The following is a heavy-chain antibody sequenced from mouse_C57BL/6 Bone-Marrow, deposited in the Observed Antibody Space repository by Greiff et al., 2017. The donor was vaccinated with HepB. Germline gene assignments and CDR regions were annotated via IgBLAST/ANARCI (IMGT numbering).Heavy chain of an antibody. V-gene: IGHV3-6*01. CDR2: ISYDGSN. J-gene: IGHJ2*01. CDR3: ARGDSTVVADY. D-gene: IGHD1-1*01. CDR1: GYSITSGYY. Sequence: EVKLQESGPGLVKPSQSLSLTCSVTGYSITSGYYWNWIRQFPGNKPEWMGYISYDGSNNYNPSLKNRISITRDTSKNQFFLKLNSVTTEDTATYYCARGDSTVVADYWGQGTTLTVSS.